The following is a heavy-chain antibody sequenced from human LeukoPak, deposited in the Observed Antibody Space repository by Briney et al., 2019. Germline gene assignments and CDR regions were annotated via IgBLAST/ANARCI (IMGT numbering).Heavy chain of an antibody. D-gene: IGHD6-19*01. CDR2: ISSSGSTI. Sequence: PGGSLRLSCAASGFTFGIYEMNWVRQAPGKGLEWVSYISSSGSTIYYADSLKGRFTISRDNVKNSVYLQTNRLRAEDTAVYYCARGRGGWSYFDYWGQGTLVTVSS. J-gene: IGHJ4*02. CDR3: ARGRGGWSYFDY. CDR1: GFTFGIYE. V-gene: IGHV3-48*03.